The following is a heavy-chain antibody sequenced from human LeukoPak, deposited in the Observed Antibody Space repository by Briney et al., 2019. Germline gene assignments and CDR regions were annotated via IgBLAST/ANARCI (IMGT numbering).Heavy chain of an antibody. CDR2: IKEDGGEK. D-gene: IGHD2-21*01. Sequence: GGSLRLSCAASGFSFSRYWMSWLRQAPGKGLEWVANIKEDGGEKYFVDSVRGRFTISRDNAQNSLYLQMNSLRAEDTAVYYCARHRSGDFDYWGQGTLVTVSS. CDR3: ARHRSGDFDY. V-gene: IGHV3-7*01. J-gene: IGHJ4*02. CDR1: GFSFSRYW.